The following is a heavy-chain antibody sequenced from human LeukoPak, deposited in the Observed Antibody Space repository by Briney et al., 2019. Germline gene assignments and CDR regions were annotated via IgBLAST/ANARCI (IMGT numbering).Heavy chain of an antibody. CDR3: AKDRGLRYFDWLWDY. CDR1: GFTFSSYA. Sequence: GGSLRLSCAASGFTFSSYAMHWVRQAPGKGLEWLAFISYDGSNKYYADSVKGRFTISRDNAKNSLYLQMNSLRAEDTALYYCAKDRGLRYFDWLWDYWGQGTLVTVSS. V-gene: IGHV3-30-3*01. D-gene: IGHD3-9*01. CDR2: ISYDGSNK. J-gene: IGHJ4*02.